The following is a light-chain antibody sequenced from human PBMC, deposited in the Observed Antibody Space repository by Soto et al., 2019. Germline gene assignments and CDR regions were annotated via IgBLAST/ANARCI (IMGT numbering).Light chain of an antibody. CDR2: EVT. Sequence: QSVLTQPASVSGSPRQSITISCTGTNSDVGSYDLVSWFQQHPGKAPNVVIYEVTKRPSGVSDRFSGFKSGNTASLTISGLQAEDEADYYCFSYAGDGVYVFGTGTKVTVL. V-gene: IGLV2-23*02. J-gene: IGLJ1*01. CDR3: FSYAGDGVYV. CDR1: NSDVGSYDL.